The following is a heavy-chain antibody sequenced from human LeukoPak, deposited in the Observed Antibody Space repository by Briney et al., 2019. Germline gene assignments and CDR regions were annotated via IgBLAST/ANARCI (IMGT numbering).Heavy chain of an antibody. J-gene: IGHJ6*03. Sequence: ASVKVSCKASGYTFTSYDINWVRQATGQGLEWMGWMNPNSGNTGYAQKFQGRVTMTRNTSISTAYMELSSLRSEDTAVYYCARGPLYYYYMDVWGKGTTVTASS. CDR2: MNPNSGNT. V-gene: IGHV1-8*01. CDR1: GYTFTSYD. CDR3: ARGPLYYYYMDV.